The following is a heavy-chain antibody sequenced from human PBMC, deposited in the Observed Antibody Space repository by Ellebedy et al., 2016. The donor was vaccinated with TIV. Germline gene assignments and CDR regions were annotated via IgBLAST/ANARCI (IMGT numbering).Heavy chain of an antibody. J-gene: IGHJ6*02. V-gene: IGHV1-46*01. D-gene: IGHD3-10*01. CDR3: ARVTFTYGSVGIDV. CDR1: AYSLTSAY. Sequence: AASVKVSCKASAYSLTSAYVVWVRQAPGQGLEWMGIIDPSGGRPTYAQRFQGRVTMTRDTSTSTFDMELSSLRSDDTALYYCARVTFTYGSVGIDVWGQGTKVTVS. CDR2: IDPSGGRP.